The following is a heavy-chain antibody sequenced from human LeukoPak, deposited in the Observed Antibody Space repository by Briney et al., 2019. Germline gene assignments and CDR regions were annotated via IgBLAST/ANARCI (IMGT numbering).Heavy chain of an antibody. D-gene: IGHD3-22*01. CDR3: AATYYYDGSVDY. CDR1: GFTFSTYE. J-gene: IGHJ4*02. V-gene: IGHV3-48*03. CDR2: ISSTGSNI. Sequence: GGSLRLSCAASGFTFSTYEMNWVRQAPGKGLEWVSYISSTGSNIYYADSVKGRFTISRDNAKNSLYLLMNSLRTEDTAVYYCAATYYYDGSVDYCGQGTLVTVSS.